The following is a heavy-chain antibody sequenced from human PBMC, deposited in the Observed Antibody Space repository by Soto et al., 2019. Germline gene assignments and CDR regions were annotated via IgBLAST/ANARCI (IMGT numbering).Heavy chain of an antibody. J-gene: IGHJ6*02. V-gene: IGHV1-69*13. CDR3: AREGARIVVVPAAPNYYYYGMDV. CDR1: GGTFSSYA. D-gene: IGHD2-2*01. Sequence: SVKVSCKASGGTFSSYAISWVRQAPGQGLEWMGGIIPIFGTANYAQKFQGRVTITADESTSTAYMELSSPRSEDTAVYYCAREGARIVVVPAAPNYYYYGMDVWGQGTTVPVSS. CDR2: IIPIFGTA.